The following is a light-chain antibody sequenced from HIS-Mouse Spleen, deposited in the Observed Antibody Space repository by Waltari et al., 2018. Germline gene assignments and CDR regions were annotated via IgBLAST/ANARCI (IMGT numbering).Light chain of an antibody. CDR3: CSYAGSYTRYV. CDR1: SSDVGGYNY. J-gene: IGLJ1*01. CDR2: DVS. V-gene: IGLV2-11*01. Sequence: QSALTQPRSVSGSPGQSVTISCTGTSSDVGGYNYASWYQQHPGKAPKLMIYDVSKRPSGVPDRFSGSKSGNTASLTISGLQAEDEADYYCCSYAGSYTRYVFGTGTKVTVL.